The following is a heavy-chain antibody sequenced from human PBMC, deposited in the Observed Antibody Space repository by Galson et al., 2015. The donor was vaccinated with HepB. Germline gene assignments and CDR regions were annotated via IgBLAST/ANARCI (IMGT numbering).Heavy chain of an antibody. CDR3: ARERESSGYFGYFDL. V-gene: IGHV3-64*01. Sequence: SLRLSCAASGFTFSNYAMHWVRQAPGKGPEYVSALTGNGGTTHYANSVKGRFTISGDISRNTMYLQTDSLGPEDMAVYYCARERESSGYFGYFDLWGRGTPVIVSS. CDR2: LTGNGGTT. CDR1: GFTFSNYA. J-gene: IGHJ2*01. D-gene: IGHD3-22*01.